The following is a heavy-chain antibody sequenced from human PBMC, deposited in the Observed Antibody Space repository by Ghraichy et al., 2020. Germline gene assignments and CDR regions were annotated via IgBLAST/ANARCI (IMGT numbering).Heavy chain of an antibody. Sequence: SETLSLTCTVSGGSISTSSYYWGWIRQPPGKGLEWIGSIYYRGRTSYNPSLKSRVTISVDTSKNQFSLKLTSVTAADTAVYYCASRDSRGYYKPISVDYWRQRTLVTVSS. CDR2: IYYRGRT. V-gene: IGHV4-39*01. CDR3: ASRDSRGYYKPISVDY. CDR1: GGSISTSSYY. J-gene: IGHJ4*02. D-gene: IGHD3-22*01.